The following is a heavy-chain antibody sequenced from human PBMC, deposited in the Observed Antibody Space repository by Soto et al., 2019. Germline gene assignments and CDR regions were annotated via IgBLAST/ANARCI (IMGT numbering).Heavy chain of an antibody. Sequence: PGGSLRLSCAASGFTFSDYYMSWIRRAPGKGLEWVSYISSSGSTIYYADSVKGRFTISRDNAKNSLYLQMNSLRAEDTAVYYCTCYDILTGYYRPKNYDAFDIWGQGTMVTVSS. V-gene: IGHV3-11*01. D-gene: IGHD3-9*01. CDR2: ISSSGSTI. J-gene: IGHJ3*02. CDR3: TCYDILTGYYRPKNYDAFDI. CDR1: GFTFSDYY.